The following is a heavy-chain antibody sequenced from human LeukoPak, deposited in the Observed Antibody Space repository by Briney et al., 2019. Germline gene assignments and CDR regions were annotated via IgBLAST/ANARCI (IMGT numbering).Heavy chain of an antibody. Sequence: TGGSLRLSCAASGFTFSSYAMSWVRQAPGKGLEWVSAISGSGGSTYYADSVKGRFTISRDNSKNTLYLQMNSLRAEDTAVYYCAKGHRQLIGGLLVYWGQGTLVTVSS. CDR3: AKGHRQLIGGLLVY. D-gene: IGHD2-15*01. CDR2: ISGSGGST. J-gene: IGHJ4*02. CDR1: GFTFSSYA. V-gene: IGHV3-23*01.